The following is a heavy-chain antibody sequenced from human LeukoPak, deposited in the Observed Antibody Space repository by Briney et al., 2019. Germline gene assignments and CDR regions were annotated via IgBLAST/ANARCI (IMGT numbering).Heavy chain of an antibody. CDR1: GFTVSRDY. J-gene: IGHJ4*02. CDR3: ARASSIGLAGLFDY. V-gene: IGHV3-53*01. Sequence: GGSLRLSCVASGFTVSRDYMSWVCQAPGKGLEWVSVIYSGGTTVYADSVKGRFTISRDNSKNTLHLQMNSLRAEDTAVYYCARASSIGLAGLFDYWGQGTLVTVSS. CDR2: IYSGGTT. D-gene: IGHD2-2*01.